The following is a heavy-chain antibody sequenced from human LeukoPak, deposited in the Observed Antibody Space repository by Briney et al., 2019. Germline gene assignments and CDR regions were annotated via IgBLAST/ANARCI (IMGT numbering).Heavy chain of an antibody. Sequence: PGGSLRLSCAASGFTFSYAWMNRVRQAPGKGLEWVGRIKSKSDGGTIDYAAPVKSRFTISRDDSKNTLYLQIHSLKTEDTAVYYCTTDGLYSIDNWGQGTLVTVSS. CDR3: TTDGLYSIDN. CDR2: IKSKSDGGTI. D-gene: IGHD2-15*01. J-gene: IGHJ4*02. CDR1: GFTFSYAW. V-gene: IGHV3-15*01.